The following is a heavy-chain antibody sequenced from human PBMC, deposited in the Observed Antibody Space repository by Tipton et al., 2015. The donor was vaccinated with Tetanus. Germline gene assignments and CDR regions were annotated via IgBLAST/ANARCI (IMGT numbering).Heavy chain of an antibody. V-gene: IGHV5-51*01. CDR2: IYPDDADT. CDR1: GYAFSKYW. D-gene: IGHD4-23*01. Sequence: QLVQSGAELKKPGQSLRISCKGSGYAFSKYWIGWVRQMPGKGLEWMGIIYPDDADTRYSPSFQGQVTVSTDKSSNTAYLHWNSLKVSDSAMYFCARHPRGNAGNPLYYFDCWGQGTLVTVSS. CDR3: ARHPRGNAGNPLYYFDC. J-gene: IGHJ4*02.